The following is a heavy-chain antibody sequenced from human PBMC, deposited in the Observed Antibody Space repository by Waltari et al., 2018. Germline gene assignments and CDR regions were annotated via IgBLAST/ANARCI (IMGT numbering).Heavy chain of an antibody. CDR1: GGSISSHY. V-gene: IGHV4-59*11. D-gene: IGHD4-17*01. Sequence: QVQLQESGPGLVKPSETLSLTCTVSGGSISSHYWSWIRQPPGKGLEWIGYIYYSGRTNYNPSLKSRVTISVDTSKTQFSLKLSSVTAAETAVYYCARLIRWQSRGDFDYWGQGTLVTVSS. CDR3: ARLIRWQSRGDFDY. CDR2: IYYSGRT. J-gene: IGHJ4*02.